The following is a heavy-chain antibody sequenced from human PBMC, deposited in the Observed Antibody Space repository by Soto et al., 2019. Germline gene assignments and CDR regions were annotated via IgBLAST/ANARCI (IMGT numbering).Heavy chain of an antibody. D-gene: IGHD4-17*01. Sequence: QLQLRESGPGLVKPSETLSLTCTVSGGSISGGVGGLYYWSWIRQPPVKGLEWIGYIYDSGSTYYNPSLNSLATLSVDTSKNQFPLRLSSVTAADTAVYYCARQVIPLTTDWYFDLLGRGTLVTVSS. CDR1: GGSISGGVGGLYY. J-gene: IGHJ2*01. CDR3: ARQVIPLTTDWYFDL. CDR2: IYDSGST. V-gene: IGHV4-30-4*01.